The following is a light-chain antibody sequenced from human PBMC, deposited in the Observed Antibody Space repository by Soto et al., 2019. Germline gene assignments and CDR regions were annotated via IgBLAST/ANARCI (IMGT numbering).Light chain of an antibody. CDR2: EVN. V-gene: IGLV2-8*01. J-gene: IGLJ3*02. CDR1: SSDIGRYNY. Sequence: QSDLTQPPSASGSPGQSATISCTGTSSDIGRYNYVSWYQQHPGKAPKLIIYEVNKRPSGVPDRFSGSKSGNAASLTVSGLQAEDEADYYCSSYAGGNNFKVFGGGTKLTVL. CDR3: SSYAGGNNFKV.